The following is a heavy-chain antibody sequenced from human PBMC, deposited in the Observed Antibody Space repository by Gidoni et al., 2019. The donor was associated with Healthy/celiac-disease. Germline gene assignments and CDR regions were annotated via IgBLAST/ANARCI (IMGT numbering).Heavy chain of an antibody. CDR1: GFTFSSYA. D-gene: IGHD3-16*02. CDR3: AKEMITFGGVIVSGYYMDV. CDR2: ISYDGSNK. Sequence: QVQLVESGGGVVQPGRSLRLSCAASGFTFSSYAMHWVRQAPGKGLEWVAVISYDGSNKYYADSVKGRFTISRDNSKNTLYLQMNSLRAEDTAVYYCAKEMITFGGVIVSGYYMDVWGKGTTVTVSS. V-gene: IGHV3-30*18. J-gene: IGHJ6*03.